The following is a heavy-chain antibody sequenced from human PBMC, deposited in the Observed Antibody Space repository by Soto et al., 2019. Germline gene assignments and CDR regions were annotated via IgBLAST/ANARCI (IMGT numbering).Heavy chain of an antibody. V-gene: IGHV4-4*02. Sequence: SETLSLTCAVSGGSISSSNWWSWVRQPPGKGLEWIGEIYHSGSTNYNPSLKSRVTISVDKSKNQFSLKLSSVAAADTAVYYCARDRQLTYYYDSSGLNWFDPWGQGTLVTVSS. J-gene: IGHJ5*02. CDR3: ARDRQLTYYYDSSGLNWFDP. CDR2: IYHSGST. CDR1: GGSISSSNW. D-gene: IGHD3-22*01.